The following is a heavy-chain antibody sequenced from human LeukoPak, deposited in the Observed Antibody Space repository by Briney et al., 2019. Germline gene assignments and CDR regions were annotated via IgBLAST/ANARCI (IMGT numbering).Heavy chain of an antibody. D-gene: IGHD4-17*01. J-gene: IGHJ5*02. CDR1: GLTFSDYY. CDR3: AKGHSDYGTGFDL. CDR2: ISGGGTST. Sequence: GGSLRLSRAASGLTFSDYYMTWIRQAPGKGLEWVSIISGGGTSTYYVDSVKGRLTVSRDNSRNTLYLQMNSPRDEDTAVYYCAKGHSDYGTGFDLWGQGTLVTVSS. V-gene: IGHV3-23*01.